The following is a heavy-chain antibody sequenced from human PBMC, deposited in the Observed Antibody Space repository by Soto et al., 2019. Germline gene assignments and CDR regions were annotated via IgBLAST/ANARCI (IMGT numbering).Heavy chain of an antibody. CDR2: INHSGST. CDR1: GGSFSRYY. D-gene: IGHD1-7*01. CDR3: ARGEGRLVGTWFDS. V-gene: IGHV4-34*01. Sequence: SSENLSLTCDVYGGSFSRYYWNWIRQPPGKGLEWLGEINHSGSTNYNPSLESRVTISLDTSKTQFSLKLTSVTAADTAVYYCARGEGRLVGTWFDSWGQGTLVTVSS. J-gene: IGHJ5*01.